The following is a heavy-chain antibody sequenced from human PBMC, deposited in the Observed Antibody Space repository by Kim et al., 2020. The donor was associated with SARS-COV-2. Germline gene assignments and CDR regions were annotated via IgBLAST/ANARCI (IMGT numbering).Heavy chain of an antibody. D-gene: IGHD6-13*01. CDR1: GFTFNTYF. CDR2: ISGSSDRI. CDR3: AKTCQQLVNTGWVKGIDF. J-gene: IGHJ6*02. V-gene: IGHV3-23*01. Sequence: GGSLRLSCKASGFTFNTYFMAWVRQAPGKGLEWVAPISGSSDRIYNADSVKGRFTISRDNSKNTLYLQMNSLRVEDTALYFCAKTCQQLVNTGWVKGIDFWGQGTIVTVSS.